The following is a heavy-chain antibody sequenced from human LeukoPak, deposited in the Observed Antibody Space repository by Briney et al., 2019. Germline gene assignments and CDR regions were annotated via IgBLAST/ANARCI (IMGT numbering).Heavy chain of an antibody. CDR2: INPNSGGT. CDR1: GYTFTSYY. Sequence: ASVKVSCKASGYTFTSYYMHWVQRAPGQGLEWMGRINPNSGGTNYAQKFRGRVTMTRDTSISTAYMELSRLRSDDTAVYYCARGAPGDYVWGSYRYKAFDYWGQGTLVTVSS. V-gene: IGHV1-2*06. J-gene: IGHJ4*02. CDR3: ARGAPGDYVWGSYRYKAFDY. D-gene: IGHD3-16*02.